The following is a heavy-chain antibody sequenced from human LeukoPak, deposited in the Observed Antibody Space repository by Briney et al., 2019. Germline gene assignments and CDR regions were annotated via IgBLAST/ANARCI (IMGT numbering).Heavy chain of an antibody. J-gene: IGHJ4*02. D-gene: IGHD3-9*01. Sequence: SETLSLTCTVSGGSISSYYWSWIRQPPGKGLEWIGEINHSGSTNYNPSLKSRVTISVDTSKNQFSLKLSSVTAADTAVYYCGVEGYEILTGYYSNYWGQGTLVTVSS. CDR3: GVEGYEILTGYYSNY. CDR2: INHSGST. CDR1: GGSISSYY. V-gene: IGHV4-34*01.